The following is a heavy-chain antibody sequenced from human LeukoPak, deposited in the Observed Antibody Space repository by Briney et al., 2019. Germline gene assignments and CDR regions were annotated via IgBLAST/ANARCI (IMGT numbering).Heavy chain of an antibody. J-gene: IGHJ6*03. CDR2: ISGSGGRT. CDR3: AKGDFYGSGRDYYYYMDV. D-gene: IGHD3-10*01. Sequence: PGGSLRLSCAASGFTFSRYGMSWVRQAPGKGLEWVSAISGSGGRTYYADSVKGRFTVSRDNSKNTLYLQMNSLRAEDTAVYNCAKGDFYGSGRDYYYYMDVWGKGTTVTIPS. CDR1: GFTFSRYG. V-gene: IGHV3-23*01.